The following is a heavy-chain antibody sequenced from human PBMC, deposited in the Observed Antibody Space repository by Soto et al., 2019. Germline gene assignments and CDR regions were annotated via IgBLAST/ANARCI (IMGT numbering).Heavy chain of an antibody. D-gene: IGHD2-15*01. CDR2: IYYSGST. CDR3: ARVIVSFGWFDP. Sequence: SETLSLTCTVSGGSISSGGYYWSWIRQHPGKGLEWIGYIYYSGSTYYNPSLKSRVTISVDTSKNQFSLKLSSVTAADTAVYYCARVIVSFGWFDPWGQGTLVTVSS. CDR1: GGSISSGGYY. J-gene: IGHJ5*02. V-gene: IGHV4-31*03.